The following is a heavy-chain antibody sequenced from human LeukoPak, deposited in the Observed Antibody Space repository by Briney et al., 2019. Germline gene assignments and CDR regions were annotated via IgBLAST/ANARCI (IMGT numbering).Heavy chain of an antibody. CDR2: IIPIFGTA. Sequence: GSSVKVSCKASGGTFSNYAISWVRQAPGQGLEWMGGIIPIFGTANYAQKFQGRVTITTDESTSIVYMEVSSVRFEDTAVYYCAKDRASSSWSRDAFDIWGQGTVVTVSS. V-gene: IGHV1-69*05. J-gene: IGHJ3*02. D-gene: IGHD6-13*01. CDR3: AKDRASSSWSRDAFDI. CDR1: GGTFSNYA.